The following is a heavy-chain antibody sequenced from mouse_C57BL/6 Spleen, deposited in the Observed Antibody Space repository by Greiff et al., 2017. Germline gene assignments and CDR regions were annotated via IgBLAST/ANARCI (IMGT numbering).Heavy chain of an antibody. CDR2: IYPGSGNT. J-gene: IGHJ4*01. CDR1: GYTFTDYY. V-gene: IGHV1-76*01. CDR3: AREWAYYNYAMDY. D-gene: IGHD2-12*01. Sequence: QVQLQQSGAELVRPGASVKLSCKASGYTFTDYYINWVKQRPGQGLEWIARIYPGSGNTYYNEKFKGKATLTAEKSSSTAYMQLSSLTSEDAAVYFCAREWAYYNYAMDYWGQGTSVTVSS.